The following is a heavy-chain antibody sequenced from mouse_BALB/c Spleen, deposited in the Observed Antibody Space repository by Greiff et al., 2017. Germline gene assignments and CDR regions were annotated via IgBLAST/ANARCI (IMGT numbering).Heavy chain of an antibody. CDR3: ARSGGNYWFAY. D-gene: IGHD2-1*01. Sequence: EVKVVESGGGLVQPGGSRKLSCAASGFTFSSFGMHWVRQAPEKGLEWVAYISSGSSTIYYADTVKGRFTISRDNPKNTLFLQMTSLRSEDTAMYYCARSGGNYWFAYWGQGTLVTVSA. CDR1: GFTFSSFG. V-gene: IGHV5-17*02. J-gene: IGHJ3*01. CDR2: ISSGSSTI.